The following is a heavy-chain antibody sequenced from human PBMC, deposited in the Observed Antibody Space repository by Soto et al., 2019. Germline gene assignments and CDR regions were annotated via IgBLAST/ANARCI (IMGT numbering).Heavy chain of an antibody. Sequence: SVKVSWKASGGTFSSYAISWVRQAPGQGLEWMGGIIPIFGAANYAQKFQGRVTITADESTSTAYMELSSLRSEDTAVYYCARDSRGTIVVVPAAISYYYYGMDVWGQGTTVTVSS. CDR1: GGTFSSYA. V-gene: IGHV1-69*13. CDR3: ARDSRGTIVVVPAAISYYYYGMDV. D-gene: IGHD2-2*02. J-gene: IGHJ6*02. CDR2: IIPIFGAA.